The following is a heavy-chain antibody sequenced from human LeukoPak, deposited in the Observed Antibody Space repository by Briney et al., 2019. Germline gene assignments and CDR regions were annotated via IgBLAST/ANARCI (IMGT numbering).Heavy chain of an antibody. J-gene: IGHJ4*02. V-gene: IGHV4-61*01. CDR2: ISYPGST. D-gene: IGHD1-26*01. CDR1: GYSISSGYY. CDR3: ARVGKFRGGYIDY. Sequence: SETLSLTCTVSGYSISSGYYWSWIRQPPGKGLDWIGYISYPGSTNYNPSLNSRVTISIDTSKNQFSLKLSSVTAADTAVYYCARVGKFRGGYIDYWGQGTLVTVSS.